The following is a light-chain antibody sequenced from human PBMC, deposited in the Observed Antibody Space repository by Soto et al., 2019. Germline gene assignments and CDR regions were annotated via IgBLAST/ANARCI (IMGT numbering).Light chain of an antibody. CDR2: WAS. V-gene: IGKV4-1*01. CDR1: QSVLYSSNNKNY. Sequence: DIVMTQSPDSLAVSLGERATINCKSSQSVLYSSNNKNYLAWYQQKPGQPPKLLIYWASTRESGVPDRFSGSGSGTDFTLTISRLQAEDVAVYYCQQYYSTPRGTFGQGTKVEIK. CDR3: QQYYSTPRGT. J-gene: IGKJ1*01.